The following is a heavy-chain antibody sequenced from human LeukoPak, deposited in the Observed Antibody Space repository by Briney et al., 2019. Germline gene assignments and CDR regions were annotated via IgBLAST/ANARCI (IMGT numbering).Heavy chain of an antibody. Sequence: GGSLRLSCAASGFTSSSYWMSWVRQAPGKGLVWVSRIKSDGSTNYADSVKGRFTISRDNAKNTLSLQMNSLRPEDTGVYYCARAPSEIGGYYPEYFRHWGQGTLVTVSS. J-gene: IGHJ1*01. CDR1: GFTSSSYW. D-gene: IGHD3-22*01. CDR3: ARAPSEIGGYYPEYFRH. V-gene: IGHV3-74*01. CDR2: IKSDGST.